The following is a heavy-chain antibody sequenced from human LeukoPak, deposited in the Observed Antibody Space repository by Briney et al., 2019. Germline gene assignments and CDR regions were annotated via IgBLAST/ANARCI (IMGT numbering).Heavy chain of an antibody. D-gene: IGHD2-8*01. J-gene: IGHJ4*02. Sequence: PGGSLRLSCAASGFTFTNYAMSWDRQAPGKGLEWVSGINDDGGSTYYADSVKGRFTISRDNSRNTLYLQMNSLRADDTAVYYCAKEGHKHGIPYFDCWGQGALVTVSS. CDR3: AKEGHKHGIPYFDC. V-gene: IGHV3-23*01. CDR2: INDDGGST. CDR1: GFTFTNYA.